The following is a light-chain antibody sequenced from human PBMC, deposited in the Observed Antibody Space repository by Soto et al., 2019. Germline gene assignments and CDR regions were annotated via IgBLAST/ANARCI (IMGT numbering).Light chain of an antibody. CDR2: DVS. J-gene: IGLJ1*01. V-gene: IGLV2-14*03. CDR1: SSDVGAYNY. CDR3: NSYTTSAPLYV. Sequence: QSVLTQPASVSGSPGQSITISCTGTSSDVGAYNYVSWYQLHPGKAPKLVIYDVSYRPSGVSNRFSGSKSGNTASLTISGLQAEDEADYYCNSYTTSAPLYVFGTGTKLTVL.